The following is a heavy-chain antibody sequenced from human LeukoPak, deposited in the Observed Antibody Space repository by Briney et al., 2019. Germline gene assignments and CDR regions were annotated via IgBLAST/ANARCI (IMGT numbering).Heavy chain of an antibody. J-gene: IGHJ4*02. CDR3: VRLNGGYYEAIFDY. V-gene: IGHV4-39*01. Sequence: KPSETLSLTCTVSGGSISSSSYYWGWIRQPPGKGLECIGSMYYSGSTYYNPPLKSRVTISVDTSKNQFSLNLRFVTAADTAVYYCVRLNGGYYEAIFDYWGQGTLVTVSS. D-gene: IGHD3-22*01. CDR2: MYYSGST. CDR1: GGSISSSSYY.